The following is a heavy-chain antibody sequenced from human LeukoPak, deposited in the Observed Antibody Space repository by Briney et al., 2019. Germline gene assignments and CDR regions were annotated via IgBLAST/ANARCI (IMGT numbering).Heavy chain of an antibody. Sequence: GGSLRLSCAASGFTFGSYWMSWVRQAPGKGLEWVANIKQDEGEKYYVDSVKGRFTVSRDNAKNSLHLQMNSLRAEDTAVYYCARESAYRRYDYYHYMTSGAKGPRSPSP. D-gene: IGHD4-11*01. J-gene: IGHJ6*03. CDR1: GFTFGSYW. CDR2: IKQDEGEK. V-gene: IGHV3-7*01. CDR3: ARESAYRRYDYYHYMTS.